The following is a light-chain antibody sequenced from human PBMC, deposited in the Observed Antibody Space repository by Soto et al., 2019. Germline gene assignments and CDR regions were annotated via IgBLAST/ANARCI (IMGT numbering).Light chain of an antibody. Sequence: EIVLTQSPATLSVSPGDGATLSCRASQSVDSNLAWYQQKPGQAPRLLIYGASTRATGIPARFSGSGSGTDFTLAISSLQSEDFAVYYCQQYKNWPSITFGQGTRLEIK. CDR2: GAS. J-gene: IGKJ5*01. CDR3: QQYKNWPSIT. CDR1: QSVDSN. V-gene: IGKV3-15*01.